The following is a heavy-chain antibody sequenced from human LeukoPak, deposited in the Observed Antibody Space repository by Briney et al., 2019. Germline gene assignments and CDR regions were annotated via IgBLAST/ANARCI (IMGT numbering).Heavy chain of an antibody. D-gene: IGHD3-22*01. J-gene: IGHJ4*02. CDR1: GITVSSNY. CDR2: IYSGGST. CDR3: ARAVYYYDSSGYYRFYFDY. V-gene: IGHV3-66*01. Sequence: GGSLRLSWAASGITVSSNYMSWVRQAPGKGLEWVSVIYSGGSTYYADSVKGRFTISRDNSKNTPYLQMNSLRAEDTAVYYCARAVYYYDSSGYYRFYFDYWGQGTLVTVSS.